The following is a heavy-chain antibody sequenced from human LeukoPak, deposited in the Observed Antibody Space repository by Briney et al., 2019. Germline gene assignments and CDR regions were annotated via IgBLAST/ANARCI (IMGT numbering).Heavy chain of an antibody. V-gene: IGHV4-39*01. Sequence: PSETPSLTPTLPPGSIINTDLYWGWIRQPPGKGLEWISSIYYSGTTYYNPSLKRRVTISVDTSENQFFLKLTSVTAADPAVYYCARLFWNPRYYFDYWGQGTLVTVSS. CDR3: ARLFWNPRYYFDY. D-gene: IGHD1-1*01. CDR2: IYYSGTT. CDR1: PGSIINTDLY. J-gene: IGHJ4*02.